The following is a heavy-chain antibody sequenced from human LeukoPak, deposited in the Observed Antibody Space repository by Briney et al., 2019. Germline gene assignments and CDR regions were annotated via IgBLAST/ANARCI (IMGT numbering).Heavy chain of an antibody. CDR2: IIPILGIA. Sequence: ASVKVSCKASGGTFSSYAISWVRQAPGQGLEWMGRIIPILGIANYAQKFQGRVTITADKSTSTAYMELSSLRFEDTAVYYCAREGVPATVSFDYWGQGTLVTVSS. V-gene: IGHV1-69*04. CDR1: GGTFSSYA. CDR3: AREGVPATVSFDY. J-gene: IGHJ4*02. D-gene: IGHD2-15*01.